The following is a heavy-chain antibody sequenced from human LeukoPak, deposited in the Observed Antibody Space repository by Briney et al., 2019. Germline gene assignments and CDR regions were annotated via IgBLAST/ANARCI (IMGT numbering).Heavy chain of an antibody. CDR1: GFTFTSSA. Sequence: VASVKVSCKASGFTFTSSAMQWVRQARGQRLEWIGWFVVGSGNTNYAQKFQERVTITRDMSTSTAYMELSSLRSEDTAVYYCAANHESLYYYDSSGQFMDVWGQGTTVTVSS. J-gene: IGHJ6*02. V-gene: IGHV1-58*02. D-gene: IGHD3-22*01. CDR2: FVVGSGNT. CDR3: AANHESLYYYDSSGQFMDV.